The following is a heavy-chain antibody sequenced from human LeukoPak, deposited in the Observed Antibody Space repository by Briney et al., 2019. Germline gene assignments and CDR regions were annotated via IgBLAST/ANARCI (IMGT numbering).Heavy chain of an antibody. V-gene: IGHV3-30*02. CDR3: ATDYDFWSGQQNNTYYFDY. CDR2: IRLDGITA. CDR1: GFTFSDYA. Sequence: GGSLRLSCSTFGFTFSDYAFHWVRQAPGKGLEWVAFIRLDGITAYYTGSVKGRFTISRDNSKNSLYLQMNSLRAEDTAVYYCATDYDFWSGQQNNTYYFDYWGQGTLVTVSS. D-gene: IGHD3-3*01. J-gene: IGHJ4*02.